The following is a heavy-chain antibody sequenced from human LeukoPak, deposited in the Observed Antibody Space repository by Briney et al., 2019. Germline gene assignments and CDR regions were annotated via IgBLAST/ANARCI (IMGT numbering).Heavy chain of an antibody. CDR2: ICYRGST. V-gene: IGHV4-39*01. CDR3: ASSSYDFWSGEKNWFDP. D-gene: IGHD3-3*01. J-gene: IGHJ5*02. Sequence: SETVSLMCSLCGGSISISCYFWGWSRQPPGRGQQWIGCICYRGSTYYNPSRNNPVSISVDTSKNQFSLKLSSVTAADTAVNYCASSSYDFWSGEKNWFDPWGQGTLVTVSS. CDR1: GGSISISCYF.